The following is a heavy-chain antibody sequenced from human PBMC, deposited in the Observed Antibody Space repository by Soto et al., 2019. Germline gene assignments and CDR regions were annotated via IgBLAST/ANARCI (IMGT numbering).Heavy chain of an antibody. CDR2: IVPFFKGT. CDR1: GGSFTGHA. V-gene: IGHV1-69*13. J-gene: IGHJ6*02. Sequence: SVKVSYKASGGSFTGHAISWVRQAPGQGLEWMGVIVPFFKGTNYAQKFQGRLTITADDSMTTVYMDLYGLTSDDTAVYYCASDRSSGWDQGYGMDVWGQGTTVTVSS. D-gene: IGHD6-19*01. CDR3: ASDRSSGWDQGYGMDV.